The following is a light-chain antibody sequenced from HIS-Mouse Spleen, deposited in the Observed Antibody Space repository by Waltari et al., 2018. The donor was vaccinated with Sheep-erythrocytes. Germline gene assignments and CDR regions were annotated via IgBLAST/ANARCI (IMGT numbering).Light chain of an antibody. V-gene: IGKV2-30*02. Sequence: DVVMTQSPLSLPVTLGQPASISCRSSQSLVHSDGNTYLNWFQQRPGQSPRRLIYKVSNRDSGVPDRFSGSGSGTDFTLKISRVEAEDVGVYYCMQGTHWPPTFGGVTKVEIK. CDR2: KVS. J-gene: IGKJ4*01. CDR3: MQGTHWPPT. CDR1: QSLVHSDGNTY.